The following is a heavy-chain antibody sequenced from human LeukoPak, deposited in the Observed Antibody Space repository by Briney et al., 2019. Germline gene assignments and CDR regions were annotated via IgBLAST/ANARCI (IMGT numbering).Heavy chain of an antibody. V-gene: IGHV1-24*01. J-gene: IGHJ3*02. Sequence: GASVKVSCKVSGYTLTELSMHWVRQAPGKGLEWMGGFDPEDGETIYAQKFQGRVTMTEDTSTDTAYMELSSLRSEDTAVYYCARSCGGSCYSRDSSGWFHDAFDIWGQGTMVTVSS. CDR3: ARSCGGSCYSRDSSGWFHDAFDI. CDR1: GYTLTELS. CDR2: FDPEDGET. D-gene: IGHD2-15*01.